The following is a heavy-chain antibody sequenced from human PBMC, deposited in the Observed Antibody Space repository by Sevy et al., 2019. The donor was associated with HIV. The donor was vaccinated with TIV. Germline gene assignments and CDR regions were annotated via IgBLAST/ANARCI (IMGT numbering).Heavy chain of an antibody. V-gene: IGHV3-9*01. J-gene: IGHJ4*02. Sequence: GGSLRLSCAASGFTFDDYAMHWVRQAPGKGLEWVSGISWNSGSIGYADSVKGRFTISRDNAKNSLYLQMNSLRAEDTAFYYCAKDIDRFWSGSSFFDYWGQGTLVTVSS. CDR2: ISWNSGSI. CDR1: GFTFDDYA. CDR3: AKDIDRFWSGSSFFDY. D-gene: IGHD3-3*01.